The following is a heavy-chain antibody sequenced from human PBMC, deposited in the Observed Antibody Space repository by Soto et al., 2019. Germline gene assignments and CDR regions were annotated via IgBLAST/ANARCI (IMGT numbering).Heavy chain of an antibody. V-gene: IGHV1-69*13. D-gene: IGHD2-2*03. CDR2: IIPIFGTA. J-gene: IGHJ5*02. CDR1: GGTFSSYA. Sequence: ASVKVSCKASGGTFSSYAISWVRQAPGQGLEWMGGIIPIFGTANYAQKFQGRVTITADESTSTAYLELSSRRSEDTAVYYCARAHRGYSHWFDPWGQGTLVTVS. CDR3: ARAHRGYSHWFDP.